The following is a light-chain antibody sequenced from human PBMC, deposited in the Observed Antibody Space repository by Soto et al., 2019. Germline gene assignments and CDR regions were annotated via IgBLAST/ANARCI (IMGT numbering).Light chain of an antibody. CDR3: MQALQTPYT. Sequence: DLVMTQSPLSLPVTPGEPASISCRSSQSLLYSNGYNYLDWYLQKPGQSPQLLIYLRSNRASGVPDRFSGSGSGTDFTLKISRVEAEDVGVYYCMQALQTPYTFGQGTKLEIK. V-gene: IGKV2-28*01. CDR2: LRS. J-gene: IGKJ2*01. CDR1: QSLLYSNGYNY.